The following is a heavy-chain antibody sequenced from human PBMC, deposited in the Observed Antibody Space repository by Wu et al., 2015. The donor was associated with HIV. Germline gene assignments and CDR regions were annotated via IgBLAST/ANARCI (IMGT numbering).Heavy chain of an antibody. J-gene: IGHJ4*02. CDR2: MNPANGHI. CDR3: AVLYDVQGDKAILDH. D-gene: IGHD3-16*01. Sequence: QVQLVQSGAEVKKPGASVKVSCKASYILTSNPIGWVRQAPGQRLEWMGWMNPANGHIQPAQKFQDRIKMSTDNSAHTAYMELRSLTSDDAAIYFCAVLYDVQGDKAILDHWGQGTVVTVSS. V-gene: IGHV1-18*01. CDR1: YILTSNP.